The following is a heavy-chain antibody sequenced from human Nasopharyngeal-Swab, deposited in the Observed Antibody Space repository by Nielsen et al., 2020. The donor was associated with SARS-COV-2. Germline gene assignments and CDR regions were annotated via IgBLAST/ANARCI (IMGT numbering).Heavy chain of an antibody. CDR3: TRMVQQLRENWFDP. J-gene: IGHJ5*02. CDR1: GFTFGDYA. Sequence: GESLKISCTASGFTFGDYAMSWVRQARGKGLEWVGFIRSKAYGGTTEYAASVKGRFTISRDDSKSIAYLQMNSLKTEDTAVYYCTRMVQQLRENWFDPWGQGTLVTVSS. CDR2: IRSKAYGGTT. D-gene: IGHD6-13*01. V-gene: IGHV3-49*04.